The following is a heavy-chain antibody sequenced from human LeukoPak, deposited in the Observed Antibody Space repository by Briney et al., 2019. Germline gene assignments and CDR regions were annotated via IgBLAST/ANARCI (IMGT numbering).Heavy chain of an antibody. CDR3: AGLLRYFDWSLH. CDR1: GFTFSSYA. Sequence: PGGSLRLSCAASGFTFSSYAMSWVRQAPGKGLEWVSAISGSGGSTYYADSVKGRFTISRDNSKNTLYLQMNSLRAEDTAVYYCAGLLRYFDWSLHWGQGTLVTVSS. CDR2: ISGSGGST. V-gene: IGHV3-23*01. J-gene: IGHJ4*02. D-gene: IGHD3-9*01.